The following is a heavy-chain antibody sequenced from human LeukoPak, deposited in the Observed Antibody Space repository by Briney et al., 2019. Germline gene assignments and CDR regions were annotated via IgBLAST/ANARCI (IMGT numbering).Heavy chain of an antibody. Sequence: GASVTVSCKASGYTFTSYDINWVRQATGQGLEWMGWMNPNSGNTGYAQKFQGRVTMTRNTSISTAYMELSSLRSEDTAMYYCARAYGGNGFYYYYYMDVWGKGTTVTISS. D-gene: IGHD4-23*01. CDR1: GYTFTSYD. V-gene: IGHV1-8*01. J-gene: IGHJ6*03. CDR2: MNPNSGNT. CDR3: ARAYGGNGFYYYYYMDV.